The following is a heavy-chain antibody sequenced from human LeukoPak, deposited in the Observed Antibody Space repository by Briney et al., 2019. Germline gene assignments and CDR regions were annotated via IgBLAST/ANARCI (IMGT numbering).Heavy chain of an antibody. V-gene: IGHV3-30-3*01. J-gene: IGHJ4*02. CDR1: GFTFSSYA. Sequence: PGGSLRLSCAASGFTFSSYAMHWVRQAPGKGLEWVVVISYDGSNKYYADSVKGRFTISRDNSKNTLYLQMNSLRAEDTAVYYCARAYDFWSGLYWGQGTLVTVSS. CDR2: ISYDGSNK. D-gene: IGHD3-3*01. CDR3: ARAYDFWSGLY.